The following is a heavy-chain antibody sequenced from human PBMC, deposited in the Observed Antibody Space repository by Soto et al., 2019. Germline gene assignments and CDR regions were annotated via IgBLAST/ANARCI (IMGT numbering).Heavy chain of an antibody. V-gene: IGHV4-39*01. J-gene: IGHJ4*02. D-gene: IGHD3-3*01. CDR3: ARHNYDFWSGYSGTYYFDY. Sequence: PSETLSLTCTVSGGSISSSSYYWGWIRQPPGKGLEWIGSIYYSGSTYYNPSLKSRVTISVDTSKNQFSLKLSSVTAADTAVYYCARHNYDFWSGYSGTYYFDYWGQGTLVTVSS. CDR2: IYYSGST. CDR1: GGSISSSSYY.